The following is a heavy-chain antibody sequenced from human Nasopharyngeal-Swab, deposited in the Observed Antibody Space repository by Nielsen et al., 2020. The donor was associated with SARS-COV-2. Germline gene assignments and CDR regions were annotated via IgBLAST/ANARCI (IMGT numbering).Heavy chain of an antibody. CDR3: ARHKYCSSTSCYFRREKASYYYMDV. CDR1: GGSISSSSYY. CDR2: IYYSGST. V-gene: IGHV4-39*01. Sequence: SETLSLTCTVSGGSISSSSYYWGWVRQPPGKGLEGIGSIYYSGSTYYNPSLKSRVTISVDTSKNQFSLKLTFVTAADTAVYYCARHKYCSSTSCYFRREKASYYYMDVWGKGTTVTVSS. J-gene: IGHJ6*03. D-gene: IGHD2-2*01.